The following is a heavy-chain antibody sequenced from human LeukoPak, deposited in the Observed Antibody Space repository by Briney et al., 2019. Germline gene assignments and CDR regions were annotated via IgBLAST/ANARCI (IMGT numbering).Heavy chain of an antibody. J-gene: IGHJ6*02. D-gene: IGHD3-9*01. CDR3: ARGLHYNILTGGVDV. CDR2: MSHTGAT. Sequence: SETLSLTCAVFGGSFSGYYWSWIRQSPEKGLEWIGEMSHTGATNYNPSLKSRVTVSVDTSKKQFSLNLRSVTAADTAVYYCARGLHYNILTGGVDVWGQGTTVIVSS. CDR1: GGSFSGYY. V-gene: IGHV4-34*01.